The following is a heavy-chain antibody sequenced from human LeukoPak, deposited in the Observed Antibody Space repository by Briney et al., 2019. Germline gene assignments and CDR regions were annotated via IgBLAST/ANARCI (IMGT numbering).Heavy chain of an antibody. CDR2: IWYDGSNK. CDR3: AKDSGGNQFSYYMDV. V-gene: IGHV3-30*02. D-gene: IGHD4-23*01. J-gene: IGHJ6*03. Sequence: GGSLRLSCAASGFTFSNYGIHWVRQAPSKGLEWVAFIWYDGSNKYYADSVKGRFTISRDNSKNTLYLQMNSLRAEDTAVYYCAKDSGGNQFSYYMDVWSKGTTVTVSS. CDR1: GFTFSNYG.